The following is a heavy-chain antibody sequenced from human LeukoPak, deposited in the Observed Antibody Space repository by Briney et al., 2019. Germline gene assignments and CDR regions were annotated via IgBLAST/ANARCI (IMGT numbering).Heavy chain of an antibody. D-gene: IGHD4-11*01. Sequence: SETLSLTCTVSGGSISSYYWSWIRQPPGKGLEWIGYIYYRGNTNYNPSLKSRVTVSVDTSKNQFSLKLSSVTAADTAVYYCARDSGAVTTRRFDYWGQGTLVTVSS. CDR1: GGSISSYY. V-gene: IGHV4-59*01. CDR2: IYYRGNT. CDR3: ARDSGAVTTRRFDY. J-gene: IGHJ4*02.